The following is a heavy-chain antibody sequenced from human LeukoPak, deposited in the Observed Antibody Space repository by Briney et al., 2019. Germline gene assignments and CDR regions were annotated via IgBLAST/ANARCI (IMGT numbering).Heavy chain of an antibody. CDR1: GGSFSGYY. CDR2: INHSGST. V-gene: IGHV4-34*01. CDR3: AGLYGVFDP. D-gene: IGHD3-10*02. J-gene: IGHJ5*02. Sequence: SETLSLTCAVYGGSFSGYYWSWIRQPPGKGLEWIGEINHSGSTNYNPSLTSRVTISVDTSKNQFSLKLSSVTAADTAVYYCAGLYGVFDPWGQGTLVTVSS.